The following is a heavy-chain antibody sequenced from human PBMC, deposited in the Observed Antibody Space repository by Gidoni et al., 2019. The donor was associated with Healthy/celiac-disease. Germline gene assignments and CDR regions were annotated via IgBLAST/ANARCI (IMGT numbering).Heavy chain of an antibody. J-gene: IGHJ3*02. CDR1: GFTFSSYS. Sequence: EVQLVESGGGLVQPGGSLRLSCAASGFTFSSYSMNWVRQAPGKGLEWVSYISSSSSTIYYADSVKGRFTISRDNDKNSLYLQMNSLRDEDTAVYYCARGVVGTYYYDSSGYAPVDAFDIWGQGTMVTVSS. V-gene: IGHV3-48*02. CDR2: ISSSSSTI. D-gene: IGHD3-22*01. CDR3: ARGVVGTYYYDSSGYAPVDAFDI.